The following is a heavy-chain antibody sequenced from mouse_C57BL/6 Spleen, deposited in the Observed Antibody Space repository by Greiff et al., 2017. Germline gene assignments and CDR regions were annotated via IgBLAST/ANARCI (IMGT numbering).Heavy chain of an antibody. D-gene: IGHD2-2*01. J-gene: IGHJ4*01. V-gene: IGHV7-3*01. CDR3: ARSDGYVYAMDY. CDR1: GFTFTDYY. Sequence: EVHLVESGGGLVQPGGSLSLSCAASGFTFTDYYMSWVRQPPGKALEWLGFIRNKANGYTTEYSASVKGRYTISRDNSQSILYLQMNALRAEDSATYYCARSDGYVYAMDYWGQGTSVTVSS. CDR2: IRNKANGYTT.